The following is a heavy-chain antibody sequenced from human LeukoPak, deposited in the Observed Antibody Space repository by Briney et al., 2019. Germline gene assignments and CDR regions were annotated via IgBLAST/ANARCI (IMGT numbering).Heavy chain of an antibody. V-gene: IGHV3-9*01. J-gene: IGHJ5*02. CDR1: GFTFDDYA. D-gene: IGHD3-10*01. Sequence: GRSLRLSCAASGFTFDDYAMHWVRQAPGKGLEWVSGISWNSGSIGYADSVKGRFTISRDNAKSSLYLQMNSLRAEDTALYYCARGKMVRGVIAIQPDNWFDPWGQGTLVTVSS. CDR3: ARGKMVRGVIAIQPDNWFDP. CDR2: ISWNSGSI.